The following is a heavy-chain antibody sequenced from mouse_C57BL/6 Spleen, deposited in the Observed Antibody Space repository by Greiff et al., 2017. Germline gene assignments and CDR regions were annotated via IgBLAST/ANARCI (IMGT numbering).Heavy chain of an antibody. CDR3: AREDYYGSSYYDY. D-gene: IGHD1-1*01. J-gene: IGHJ2*01. CDR2: IYPGSGST. Sequence: QVQLQQPGAELVKPGASVQMSCKASGYTFTSYWITWVKQRPGQGLEWIGDIYPGSGSTNYNEKFKSKATLTVDTSSSTAYMQLSSRTSEDSAVYYCAREDYYGSSYYDYWGQGTTLTVSS. V-gene: IGHV1-55*01. CDR1: GYTFTSYW.